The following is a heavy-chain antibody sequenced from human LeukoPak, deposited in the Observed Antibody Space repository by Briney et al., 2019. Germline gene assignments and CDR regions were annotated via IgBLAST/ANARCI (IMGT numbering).Heavy chain of an antibody. CDR2: IFAGGGAA. CDR1: GFTFSDYA. V-gene: IGHV3-23*01. Sequence: PGGSLRLSCPVSGFTFSDYAMTWVRQAPGKGLEWVSSIFAGGGAALYADSVRGRFTIFRDDSKSTLFLQMHSLRAEDTAIYYCAKNYYDRRGPYPWVFDYWGQGTLVTVSS. D-gene: IGHD3-22*01. CDR3: AKNYYDRRGPYPWVFDY. J-gene: IGHJ4*02.